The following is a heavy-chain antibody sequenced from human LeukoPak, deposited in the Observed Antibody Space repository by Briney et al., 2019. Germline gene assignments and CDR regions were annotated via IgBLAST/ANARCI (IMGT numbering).Heavy chain of an antibody. D-gene: IGHD6-13*01. CDR3: AKDGAAGNYYYYYMDV. V-gene: IGHV3-9*01. CDR1: GFTFDDYA. CDR2: ISWNSGSI. Sequence: GGSLRLSCAASGFTFDDYAMHWVRQAPGKGLEWVSGISWNSGSIGYADSVKGRFTISRDNAKNSLYLQMNSLRAEDTALHYCAKDGAAGNYYYYYMDVWGKGTTVTVSS. J-gene: IGHJ6*03.